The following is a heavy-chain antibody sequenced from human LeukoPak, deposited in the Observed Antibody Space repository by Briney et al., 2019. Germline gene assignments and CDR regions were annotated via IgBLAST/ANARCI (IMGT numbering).Heavy chain of an antibody. CDR2: INRDGHT. J-gene: IGHJ4*02. Sequence: GGSLRLSCAASGFTFDDYIMHWVRQTPGKGLEWVSLINRDGHTFYSDSVKSRFTISRDNSRNSVFLQMNSLRPEDTALYHCAKEVDCPSDCLFFHSWGKGTMVTVSS. D-gene: IGHD2-21*02. V-gene: IGHV3-43*01. CDR3: AKEVDCPSDCLFFHS. CDR1: GFTFDDYI.